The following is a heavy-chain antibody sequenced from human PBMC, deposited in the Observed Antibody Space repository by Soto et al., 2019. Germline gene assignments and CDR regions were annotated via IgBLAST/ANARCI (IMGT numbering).Heavy chain of an antibody. CDR2: VFYSGST. CDR3: ARGWGRIFDY. V-gene: IGHV4-59*12. Sequence: SETLSLTCTVSGGSIDTYYWSWIRQPPGKGLEWVGYVFYSGSTNYNPSLESRVTISVDTSKNQFSLKLSSVTAADTAVYYCARGWGRIFDYWGQGTLVTVSS. CDR1: GGSIDTYY. J-gene: IGHJ4*02. D-gene: IGHD7-27*01.